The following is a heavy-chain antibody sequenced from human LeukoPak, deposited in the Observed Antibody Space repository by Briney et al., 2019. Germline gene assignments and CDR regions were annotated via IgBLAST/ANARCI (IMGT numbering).Heavy chain of an antibody. Sequence: GGSLRLSCAASGFTFNGYSMSWVRQAPGKGLEWVSSIGGSSTTIFYADSVKGRSTVSRDNAKKSVFLQMNSLRAEDTAVSYCARVIFGVDKPPYYFYHYMDVWGKGTTVTVSS. CDR2: IGGSSTTI. J-gene: IGHJ6*03. CDR3: ARVIFGVDKPPYYFYHYMDV. V-gene: IGHV3-21*01. D-gene: IGHD3-10*02. CDR1: GFTFNGYS.